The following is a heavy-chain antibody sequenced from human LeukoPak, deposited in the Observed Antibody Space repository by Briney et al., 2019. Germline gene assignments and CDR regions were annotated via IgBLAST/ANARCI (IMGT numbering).Heavy chain of an antibody. CDR2: IYYSGST. CDR3: ARVWYGTRYGGSYYIDY. V-gene: IGHV4-31*03. D-gene: IGHD1-26*01. Sequence: SETLSLTCTVSGGSISSGGYYWSWIRQHPGKGLEWIGYIYYSGSTYYNPSLKSRVTISVDTSKNQFSLKLSSVTAADTAVYYCARVWYGTRYGGSYYIDYWGQGTLVTVSS. J-gene: IGHJ4*02. CDR1: GGSISSGGYY.